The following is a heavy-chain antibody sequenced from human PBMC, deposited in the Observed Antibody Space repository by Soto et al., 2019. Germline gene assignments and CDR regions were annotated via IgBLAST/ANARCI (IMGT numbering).Heavy chain of an antibody. CDR2: ISYDGSNE. CDR3: ARDHALYSPYYGMDV. CDR1: GFTFNTYT. J-gene: IGHJ6*02. Sequence: GGSLRLSCAASGFTFNTYTLHWVRQAPGKGLEWVAFISYDGSNEYYAGSVTGRFTISRDNSKNMLYLQMNTLRAEDTAVYYCARDHALYSPYYGMDVWGQGTTVTVS. D-gene: IGHD2-15*01. V-gene: IGHV3-30*04.